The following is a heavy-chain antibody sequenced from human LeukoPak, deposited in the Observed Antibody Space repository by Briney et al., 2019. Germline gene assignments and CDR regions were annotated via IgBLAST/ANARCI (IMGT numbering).Heavy chain of an antibody. CDR3: ARRGGVVLDY. CDR1: GYSISSGYY. Sequence: SETLSLTCAVSGYSISSGYYWGWIRQSPGKGLEWIGSIYHSGSTYYNPSLKSRVPISVDTSKNQFSLKLSSVTAADTAVYYCARRGGVVLDYWGPGTLVTVSS. J-gene: IGHJ4*02. V-gene: IGHV4-38-2*01. CDR2: IYHSGST. D-gene: IGHD3-3*01.